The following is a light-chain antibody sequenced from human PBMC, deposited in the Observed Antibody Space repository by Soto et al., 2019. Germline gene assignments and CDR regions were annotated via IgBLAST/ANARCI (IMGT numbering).Light chain of an antibody. J-gene: IGKJ4*01. V-gene: IGKV3-15*01. CDR2: AAS. Sequence: EIVMTQSPATLSVSPGETATLSCRASQSVGSALAWYQHRLGQAPSLLIVAASIRATGVPGRFSGGGSGTEFTLTISSLQSEDFAAYCCQQYRNGPPLTFCGGTTVEIK. CDR3: QQYRNGPPLT. CDR1: QSVGSA.